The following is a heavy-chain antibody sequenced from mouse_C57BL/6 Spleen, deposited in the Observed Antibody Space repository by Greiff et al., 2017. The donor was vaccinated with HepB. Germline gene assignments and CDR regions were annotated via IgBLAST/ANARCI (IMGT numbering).Heavy chain of an antibody. Sequence: QVQLQQPGAELVRPGPSVKLSCKASGYTFTSYWMHWVKQRPGQGLEWIGVIDPSDSYTNYNQKFKGKATLTVDTSSSTAYMQLSSLTSEDSAVYYCARGIPTDGYYGYFDVWGTGTTVTVSS. CDR2: IDPSDSYT. J-gene: IGHJ1*03. CDR3: ARGIPTDGYYGYFDV. CDR1: GYTFTSYW. V-gene: IGHV1-59*01. D-gene: IGHD2-3*01.